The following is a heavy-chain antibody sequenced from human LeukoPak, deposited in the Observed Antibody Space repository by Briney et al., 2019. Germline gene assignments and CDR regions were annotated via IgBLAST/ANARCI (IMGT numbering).Heavy chain of an antibody. CDR1: GITLRSYW. Sequence: GGSLRLSCAGSGITLRSYWMSWVRQAPGKGGEWVGNIKQEGSEKYCVDSLRGRVTISTDNAKNSLFLQMNSLRAEVTAVSYCARDQGAFDMWGQGTMVTVSS. CDR2: IKQEGSEK. J-gene: IGHJ3*02. CDR3: ARDQGAFDM. V-gene: IGHV3-7*05.